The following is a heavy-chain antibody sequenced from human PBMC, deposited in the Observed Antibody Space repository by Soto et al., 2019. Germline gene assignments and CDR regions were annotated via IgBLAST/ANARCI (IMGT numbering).Heavy chain of an antibody. Sequence: QVQLQESGPGLVKPSETLSLTCTVSGGSISSYFWSWIRQPPGKGLEWIGYIYYTGSTNYNPSLRSRVTTPVATSTNQSPLQLRAVTAAETAVYYGANFNWDFDLWGRGTLVTVSS. CDR1: GGSISSYF. CDR2: IYYTGST. V-gene: IGHV4-59*01. CDR3: ANFNWDFDL. J-gene: IGHJ2*01.